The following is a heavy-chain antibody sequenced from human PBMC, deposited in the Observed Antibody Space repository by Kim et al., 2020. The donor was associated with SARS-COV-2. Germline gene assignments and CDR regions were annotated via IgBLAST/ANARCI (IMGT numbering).Heavy chain of an antibody. Sequence: NPSLKSRVTISVDTSKNQFSLKLSSVTAADTAVYYCARVARGYFDSGFDPWGQGTLVTVSS. V-gene: IGHV4-31*02. D-gene: IGHD3-9*01. CDR3: ARVARGYFDSGFDP. J-gene: IGHJ5*02.